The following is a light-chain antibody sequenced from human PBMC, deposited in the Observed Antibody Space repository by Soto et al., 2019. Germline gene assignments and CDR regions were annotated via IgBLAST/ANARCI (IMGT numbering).Light chain of an antibody. V-gene: IGKV1-33*01. CDR3: QQYENLPT. CDR1: QNINNY. J-gene: IGKJ5*01. Sequence: QKNQSPSSLSASVGDRVSMTCQASQNINNYLNWYQQKPGRAPKLLIYDASNLEAGVPSRFRGSGSGTDFTFTISRLQPEDIATYYCQQYENLPTFGQGTRLEI. CDR2: DAS.